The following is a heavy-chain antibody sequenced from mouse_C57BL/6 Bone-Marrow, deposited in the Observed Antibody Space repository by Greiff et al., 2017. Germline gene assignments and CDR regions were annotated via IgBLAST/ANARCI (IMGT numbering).Heavy chain of an antibody. Sequence: EVKLVESGTVLARPGASVKMSCKTSGYTFTSYWMHWVKQRPGQGLEWIGAIYPGNSATSYNQKFKGKAKLTALTSANTAYMELSSLTNEDSAVYYCTGITTIVGENYFDYWGQGTTLTVSS. J-gene: IGHJ2*01. D-gene: IGHD1-1*01. CDR2: IYPGNSAT. V-gene: IGHV1-5*01. CDR1: GYTFTSYW. CDR3: TGITTIVGENYFDY.